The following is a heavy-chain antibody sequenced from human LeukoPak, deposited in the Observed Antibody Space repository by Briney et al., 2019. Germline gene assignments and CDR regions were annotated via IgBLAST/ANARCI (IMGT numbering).Heavy chain of an antibody. CDR3: ARDPGGSSSWSVDY. J-gene: IGHJ4*02. Sequence: GGSLRLSCAASGSTFSSYSMNWVRQAPGKGLEWVSSISSSSSYIYYADSVKGRFTISRDNAKNSLYLQMNSLRAEDTAVYYCARDPGGSSSWSVDYWGQGTLVIVSS. D-gene: IGHD6-13*01. CDR2: ISSSSSYI. V-gene: IGHV3-21*01. CDR1: GSTFSSYS.